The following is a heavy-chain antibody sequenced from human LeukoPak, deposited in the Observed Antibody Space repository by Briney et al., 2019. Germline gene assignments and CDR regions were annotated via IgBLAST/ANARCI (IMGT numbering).Heavy chain of an antibody. CDR1: GYTFTGYY. V-gene: IGHV1-2*02. CDR3: ARDIVVVPAAFYYYYMDV. J-gene: IGHJ6*03. D-gene: IGHD2-2*01. CDR2: INPNSGGT. Sequence: EASVKVSCKASGYTFTGYYMHWVRQAPGQGLEWMGWINPNSGGTNYAQKFQGRVTMTRDTSISTAYMELSRLRSDDTAVYYCARDIVVVPAAFYYYYMDVWGKGTTVTVSS.